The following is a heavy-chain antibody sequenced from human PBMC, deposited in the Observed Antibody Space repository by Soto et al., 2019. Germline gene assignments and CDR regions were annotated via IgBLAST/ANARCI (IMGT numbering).Heavy chain of an antibody. CDR2: IYYSGST. V-gene: IGHV4-59*01. Sequence: SETLSLTCTVSGGPISSYYWSWIRQPPGKGLEWIGYIYYSGSTNYNPSLKSRVTISVDTSKNRFSLKLSSVTAADTAVYYCARGNYYDSSGYYRDAFDIWGQGTMVTVSS. J-gene: IGHJ3*02. D-gene: IGHD3-22*01. CDR1: GGPISSYY. CDR3: ARGNYYDSSGYYRDAFDI.